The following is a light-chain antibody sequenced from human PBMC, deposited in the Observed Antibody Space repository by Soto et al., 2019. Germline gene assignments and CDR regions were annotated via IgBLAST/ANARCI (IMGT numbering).Light chain of an antibody. CDR1: QSVSSY. CDR2: DAS. J-gene: IGKJ1*01. V-gene: IGKV3-11*01. CDR3: QQRSNWPLT. Sequence: EFVLTQSAATLSLSPGERATLSCRASQSVSSYFAWYQQKPGQAPRLLIYDASNRATGIPARFSGSGSGTDFTLTISSLEPEDFAVYYCQQRSNWPLTFGHGTKVDIK.